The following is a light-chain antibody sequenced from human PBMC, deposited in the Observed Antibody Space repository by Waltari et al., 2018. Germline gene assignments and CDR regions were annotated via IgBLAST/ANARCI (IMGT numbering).Light chain of an antibody. J-gene: IGLJ3*02. CDR1: SSDVGGHNY. V-gene: IGLV2-11*01. CDR3: CSYAGSYNWV. Sequence: QSALTQPRSVSGSPGQSVTISCTGTSSDVGGHNYVSRYQQHPGKAPKIMIYDVSKRPSGVPDRFSGSKSGNTASLTISGLQAEDEADYYCCSYAGSYNWVFGGGTKLTVL. CDR2: DVS.